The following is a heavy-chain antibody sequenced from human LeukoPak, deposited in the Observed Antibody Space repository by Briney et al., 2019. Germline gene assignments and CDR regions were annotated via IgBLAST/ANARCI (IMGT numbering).Heavy chain of an antibody. CDR1: GYTLTELS. CDR2: FDPEDGET. CDR3: ATEVGATRGVDY. J-gene: IGHJ4*02. D-gene: IGHD1-26*01. V-gene: IGHV1-24*01. Sequence: VASVKVSCKVSGYTLTELSTHWVRQAPGKGLEWMGGFDPEDGETIYAQKFQGRVTMTEDTSTDTAYMELSSLRSEDTAVYYCATEVGATRGVDYWGQGTLVTVSS.